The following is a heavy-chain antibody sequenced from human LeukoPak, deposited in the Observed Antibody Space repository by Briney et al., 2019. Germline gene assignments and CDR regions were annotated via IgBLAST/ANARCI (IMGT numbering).Heavy chain of an antibody. CDR3: ARGDLTTGTTHFDY. V-gene: IGHV1-69*01. J-gene: IGHJ4*02. CDR2: IIPIFGTA. Sequence: SVKVSCKASGYTFTSYAMNWVRQAPGQGLEWMGGIIPIFGTANYAQKFQGRVTITADESTSTAYMELSSLRSEDTAVYYCARGDLTTGTTHFDYWGQGTLVTVSS. D-gene: IGHD1-1*01. CDR1: GYTFTSYA.